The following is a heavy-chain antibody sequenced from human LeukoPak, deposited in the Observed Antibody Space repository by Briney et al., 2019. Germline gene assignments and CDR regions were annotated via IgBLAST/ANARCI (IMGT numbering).Heavy chain of an antibody. D-gene: IGHD1-14*01. J-gene: IGHJ4*02. Sequence: GGSLRLSCAASGFTFSSYGMHWVRQAPGKGLEWVAFIRYDGSNKYYADSVKGRFTISRDNSKNTLYLHINSLRAEDTAVYHCVKDNPLDYWGQGTLVIVSS. V-gene: IGHV3-30*02. CDR2: IRYDGSNK. CDR3: VKDNPLDY. CDR1: GFTFSSYG.